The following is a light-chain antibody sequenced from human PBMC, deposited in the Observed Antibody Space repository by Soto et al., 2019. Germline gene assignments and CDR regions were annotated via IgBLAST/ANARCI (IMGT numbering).Light chain of an antibody. V-gene: IGKV3-20*01. CDR3: QQYVSSPWA. CDR2: GAS. J-gene: IGKJ1*01. Sequence: EIVLTQSPATLSLSPGERATLSCRASQSVSSSLAWYQQKPGQAPRLLIYGASTRATGIPDRFTGSGSGTDFTLTISRLEPEDFAVYYCQQYVSSPWAFGQGTKVDIK. CDR1: QSVSSS.